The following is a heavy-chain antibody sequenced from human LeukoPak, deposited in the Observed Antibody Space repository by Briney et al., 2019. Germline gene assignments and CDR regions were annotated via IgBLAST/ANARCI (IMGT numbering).Heavy chain of an antibody. J-gene: IGHJ3*02. V-gene: IGHV4-34*01. Sequence: SETLSLTCAVYGGSFSGYYWSWIRQPPGKGLEWIGEINHSGSTNYNPSLKSRVTISVDTSKNQFSLKLSSATAADTAVDYCARRGRGYCSSTSCYRAGAFDIWGQGTMVTVSS. CDR1: GGSFSGYY. CDR2: INHSGST. CDR3: ARRGRGYCSSTSCYRAGAFDI. D-gene: IGHD2-2*02.